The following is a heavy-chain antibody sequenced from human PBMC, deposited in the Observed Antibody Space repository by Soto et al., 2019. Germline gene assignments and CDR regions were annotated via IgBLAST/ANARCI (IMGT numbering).Heavy chain of an antibody. J-gene: IGHJ4*02. Sequence: GESLKISCKSSGYSFTNYWISWVRQMPGKGLEWMGKIDPSDSYTKYSPSFQGHVTISADKSISTAYLQWSSLKASDTAMYYCARGHSAYDSGVDYWGQGTLVTVSS. CDR2: IDPSDSYT. CDR3: ARGHSAYDSGVDY. CDR1: GYSFTNYW. V-gene: IGHV5-10-1*01. D-gene: IGHD5-12*01.